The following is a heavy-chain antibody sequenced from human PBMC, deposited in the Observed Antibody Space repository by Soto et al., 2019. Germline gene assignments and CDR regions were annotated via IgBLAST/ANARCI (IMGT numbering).Heavy chain of an antibody. J-gene: IGHJ4*02. CDR2: IKQDGSEE. V-gene: IGHV3-7*04. CDR1: GFSSSPFW. CDR3: TGGRGWLQTD. Sequence: EVQLVESGGGLVQPGGSLRLSCADSGFSSSPFWMTWVRQAPGKGLEWVALIKQDGSEELYVDSVKGRFTISRDNAKNSVYLPMDSLRVGDTAVYYWTGGRGWLQTDWGQGTLVTVSS. D-gene: IGHD6-19*01.